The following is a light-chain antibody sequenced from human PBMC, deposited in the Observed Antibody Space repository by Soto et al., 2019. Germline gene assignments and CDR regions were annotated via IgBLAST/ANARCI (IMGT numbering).Light chain of an antibody. V-gene: IGLV2-11*01. CDR3: CSYAGSYTWV. J-gene: IGLJ3*02. CDR1: SSDVGGYNF. CDR2: DFN. Sequence: QSALTQPRSVSGSPGQSVTISCTGTSSDVGGYNFVSWYQQHPGKAPKLMIYDFNKRPSGVPDRFSGSKSGNTASLTISGLQAEDEADYYCCSYAGSYTWVFGGGTKVTVL.